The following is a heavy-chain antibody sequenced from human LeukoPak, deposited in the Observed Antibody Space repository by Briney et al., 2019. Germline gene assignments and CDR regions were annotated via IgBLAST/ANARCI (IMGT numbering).Heavy chain of an antibody. CDR3: ATCIIVVVPAAINDYFDY. D-gene: IGHD2-2*01. V-gene: IGHV3-30*02. CDR1: GFTFSSYG. Sequence: GGSLRLSCAASGFTFSSYGMHWVRQAPGKGLEWVAFIRYEGSNKYYADSVKGRFTISRDNSKNTLYLQMNSLRAEDTAVYYCATCIIVVVPAAINDYFDYWGQGTLVTVSS. CDR2: IRYEGSNK. J-gene: IGHJ4*02.